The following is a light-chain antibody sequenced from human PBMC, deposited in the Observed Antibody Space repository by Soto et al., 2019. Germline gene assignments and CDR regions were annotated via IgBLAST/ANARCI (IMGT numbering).Light chain of an antibody. CDR3: QQLNSYLSWT. Sequence: DIPLTQSPSFLSASVGDRVTITCRASQGISSYLAWYQQKPGKAPKLLIYAASTLQSGVPSRFSGSGSGTAFTLTISSLQPEDFATYYCQQLNSYLSWTFGQGTKVEIK. CDR1: QGISSY. V-gene: IGKV1-9*01. CDR2: AAS. J-gene: IGKJ1*01.